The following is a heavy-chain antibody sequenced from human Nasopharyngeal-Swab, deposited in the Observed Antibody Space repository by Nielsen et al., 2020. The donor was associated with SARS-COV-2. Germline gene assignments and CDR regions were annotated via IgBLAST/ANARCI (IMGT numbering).Heavy chain of an antibody. D-gene: IGHD3-10*01. CDR1: GFTFSSYW. J-gene: IGHJ3*02. V-gene: IGHV3-74*01. CDR3: TRSAVGIRGVLDK. CDR2: INSDGSST. Sequence: GESLKISCAASGFTFSSYWMHWVRQAPGKGLVWVSRINSDGSSTSYADSVKGRFTISRDNAKNTLYLQMNSLRAEDTAVYYCTRSAVGIRGVLDKWGPGTKVTVSP.